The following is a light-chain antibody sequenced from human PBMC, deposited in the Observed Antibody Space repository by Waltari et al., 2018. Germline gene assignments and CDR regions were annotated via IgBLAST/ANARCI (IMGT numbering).Light chain of an antibody. CDR3: WLHYSGAQV. Sequence: QAVVTQEPSLTVSPGGTVTLTCGSSTGAVTGSHYPYWFQQNPGQAPRILIYDTNNKLSWTPARFSGSLLGGKAALTLSGAQPEDEAEYYCWLHYSGAQVFGGGTRLTVL. CDR1: TGAVTGSHY. V-gene: IGLV7-46*01. CDR2: DTN. J-gene: IGLJ2*01.